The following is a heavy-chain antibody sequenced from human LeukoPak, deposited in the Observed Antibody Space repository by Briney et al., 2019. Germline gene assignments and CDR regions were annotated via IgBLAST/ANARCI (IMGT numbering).Heavy chain of an antibody. D-gene: IGHD4-17*01. CDR1: GFTVSSNY. CDR2: IYSDGST. Sequence: PGGSLRLSCAASGFTVSSNYMTWVHQAPGKGLEWVSFIYSDGSTYYADSVKGRFTISRDDSKSTLYLQMNSLRAEDTAVYYCARGGYTNYGDYVFYFDFWGQGTPVTVSS. J-gene: IGHJ4*02. V-gene: IGHV3-53*01. CDR3: ARGGYTNYGDYVFYFDF.